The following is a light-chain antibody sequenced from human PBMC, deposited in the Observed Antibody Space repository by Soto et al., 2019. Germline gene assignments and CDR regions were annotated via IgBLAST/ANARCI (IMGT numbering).Light chain of an antibody. CDR3: QQYNNWPRT. Sequence: EIVMTQSPATLSVSPGERATLSCRASQSFSSNLAWYQQKPGQAPRLLIYGASTRATGVPARLSGSGSGTEFTLTISSLQSEDFAVYYCQQYNNWPRTFGQGTRLEIK. V-gene: IGKV3-15*01. CDR1: QSFSSN. J-gene: IGKJ5*01. CDR2: GAS.